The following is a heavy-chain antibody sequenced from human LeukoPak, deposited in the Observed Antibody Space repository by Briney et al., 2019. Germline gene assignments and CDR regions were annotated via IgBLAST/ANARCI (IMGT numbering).Heavy chain of an antibody. CDR3: ARGIHYYYGSYLFDY. J-gene: IGHJ4*02. V-gene: IGHV4-34*01. Sequence: PSETLSLTCPVYGGSLSGYYWSWIRQPPGKGLEWDGGINHSGSTNYNPSLKSRVTISVDTSKNQFSLKLSSVTAADTAVYYCARGIHYYYGSYLFDYWGQGTLVTVSS. CDR2: INHSGST. CDR1: GGSLSGYY. D-gene: IGHD3-10*01.